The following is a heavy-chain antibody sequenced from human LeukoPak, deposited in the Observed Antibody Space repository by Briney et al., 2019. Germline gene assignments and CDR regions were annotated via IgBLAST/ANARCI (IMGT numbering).Heavy chain of an antibody. CDR3: ARRNIAAAALDY. Sequence: PGGSLRLSCAASVFTFSSYAMRGVRQARGKGLEWVSAISGSGGSTYYADSVKGRFTISRDNSKNTLYLQMNSLRAEDTAVYYCARRNIAAAALDYWGQGTLVTVSS. V-gene: IGHV3-23*01. J-gene: IGHJ4*02. CDR2: ISGSGGST. D-gene: IGHD6-13*01. CDR1: VFTFSSYA.